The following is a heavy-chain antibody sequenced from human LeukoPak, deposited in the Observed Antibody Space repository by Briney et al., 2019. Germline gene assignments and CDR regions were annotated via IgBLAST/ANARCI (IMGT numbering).Heavy chain of an antibody. CDR1: GGTFSSYA. CDR3: AGDPGYSSSWSYYFDY. Sequence: VASVKVSCKASGGTFSSYAISWVRQAPGQGLEWMGRIIPILGIANYAQKFQGRVTITADKSTSTAYMELSSLRSEDTAVYYCAGDPGYSSSWSYYFDYWGQGTLVTVSS. D-gene: IGHD6-13*01. J-gene: IGHJ4*02. V-gene: IGHV1-69*04. CDR2: IIPILGIA.